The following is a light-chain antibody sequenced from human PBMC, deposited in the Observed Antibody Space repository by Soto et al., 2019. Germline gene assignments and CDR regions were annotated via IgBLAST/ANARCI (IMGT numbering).Light chain of an antibody. Sequence: DIQMTQSPSTLSASVGDRVTITCRAGQSISSWLAWYQQKPGKAPKLLIYDASTLDSGVPSRFSGSASGTEFTLTISGLQSEDFATYYCQQYNNWPVTFGGGTKVDIK. CDR3: QQYNNWPVT. V-gene: IGKV1-5*01. J-gene: IGKJ4*01. CDR1: QSISSW. CDR2: DAS.